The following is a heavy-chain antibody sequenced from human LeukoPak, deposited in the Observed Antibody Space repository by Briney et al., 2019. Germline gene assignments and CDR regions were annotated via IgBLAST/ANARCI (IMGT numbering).Heavy chain of an antibody. CDR2: IRSNGGRT. CDR3: ARYCSGASCYSGVDY. D-gene: IGHD2-15*01. CDR1: GFTFGSYL. J-gene: IGHJ4*02. Sequence: GGSLTLLCAASGFTFGSYLMTWARHAPGGALEWGTTIRSNGGRTYYTDSVKGRFTISRDNSKNKLYLKMNSLRAEHPAVYYCARYCSGASCYSGVDYWGQGTLVPVSS. V-gene: IGHV3-23*01.